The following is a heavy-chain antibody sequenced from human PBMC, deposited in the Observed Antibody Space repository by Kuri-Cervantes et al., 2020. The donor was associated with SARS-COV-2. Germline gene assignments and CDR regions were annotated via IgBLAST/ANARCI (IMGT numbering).Heavy chain of an antibody. D-gene: IGHD6-19*01. CDR3: ARDLRSGWFEGAFDI. V-gene: IGHV3-23*01. J-gene: IGHJ3*02. CDR2: IGGSGDDT. Sequence: GESLKISCVASGFTFSNYAMGWVRQAPGKGLEWVSAIGGSGDDTYYADSVKGRFTISRDNSRNTLYLQMNSLRAEDTAVYYCARDLRSGWFEGAFDIWGRGTMVTVSS. CDR1: GFTFSNYA.